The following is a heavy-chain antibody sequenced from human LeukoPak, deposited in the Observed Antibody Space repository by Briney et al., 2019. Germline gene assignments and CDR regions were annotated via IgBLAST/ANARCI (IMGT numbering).Heavy chain of an antibody. CDR3: AIRATGTSFNYYYGMDV. CDR2: MNPNSGNT. J-gene: IGHJ6*02. Sequence: ASVKVSCKASGYTFTSYDINWVRQATGQGLEWMGWMNPNSGNTGYAQKFQGRVTMTRNTSISTAYMELSSLRSEDTAVYYCAIRATGTSFNYYYGMDVWGQGTTVTVSS. CDR1: GYTFTSYD. D-gene: IGHD1-7*01. V-gene: IGHV1-8*01.